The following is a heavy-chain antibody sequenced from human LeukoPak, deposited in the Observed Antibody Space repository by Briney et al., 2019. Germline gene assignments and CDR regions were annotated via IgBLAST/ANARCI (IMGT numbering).Heavy chain of an antibody. CDR1: GGFISSYY. CDR2: IYYSGST. J-gene: IGHJ6*03. CDR3: ARDRSVTTSMYYYYMDV. Sequence: PSETLSLTCTVSGGFISSYYWSWIRQPPGKGLEWIGYIYYSGSTNYNPSLESRVTISVDTSKNQFSLKLSSVTAADTAVYYCARDRSVTTSMYYYYMDVWGKGTTVTVSS. V-gene: IGHV4-59*01. D-gene: IGHD4-11*01.